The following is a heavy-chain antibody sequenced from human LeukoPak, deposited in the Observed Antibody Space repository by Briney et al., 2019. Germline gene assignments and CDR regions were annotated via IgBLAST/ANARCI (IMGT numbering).Heavy chain of an antibody. D-gene: IGHD6-13*01. V-gene: IGHV4-59*01. J-gene: IGHJ4*02. CDR3: ARGGSSSSLNHFDY. Sequence: SETLSLTCTVSGGSISSYYWSWIRQPPGKGLEWIGYIYYSGSTNYNPSLKSRVTISVDTSKNQFSLKLSSVTAADTAVYFCARGGSSSSLNHFDYWGQGTLVTVSS. CDR2: IYYSGST. CDR1: GGSISSYY.